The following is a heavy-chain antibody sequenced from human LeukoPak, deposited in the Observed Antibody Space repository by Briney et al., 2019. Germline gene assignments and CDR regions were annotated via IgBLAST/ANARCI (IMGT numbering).Heavy chain of an antibody. CDR1: GFTFSSYD. V-gene: IGHV3-13*01. J-gene: IGHJ6*03. CDR2: IGTAGDT. CDR3: ARATRRAYYMDV. Sequence: GGSLRLSCAASGFTFSSYDMHWVRQATGKGLEWVSAIGTAGDTYYPGCVKGRFTISRENAKNSLNLQMNSLRAGDTAVYYCARATRRAYYMDVWGKGTTVTVSS.